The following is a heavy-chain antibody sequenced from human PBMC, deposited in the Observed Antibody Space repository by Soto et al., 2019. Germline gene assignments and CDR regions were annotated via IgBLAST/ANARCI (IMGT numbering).Heavy chain of an antibody. V-gene: IGHV3-74*01. CDR3: AREGKVTIFGVVPRNYGMDV. J-gene: IGHJ6*02. Sequence: HPGGSLRLSCAASGFTFSSYWMHWVRQAPGKGLVWVSRINSDGSSTSYADSVKGRFTISRDNAKNTLYLQMNSLRAEDTAVYYCAREGKVTIFGVVPRNYGMDVWGQGTTVTVSS. CDR2: INSDGSST. D-gene: IGHD3-3*01. CDR1: GFTFSSYW.